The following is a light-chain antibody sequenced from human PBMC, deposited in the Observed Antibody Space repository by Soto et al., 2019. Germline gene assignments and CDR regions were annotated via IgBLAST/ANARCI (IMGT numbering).Light chain of an antibody. CDR2: EVT. Sequence: QSALTQPASVSGSPGQSITISCTGTSSDVGNYNLVSWYQQHPGKAPKVMIYEVTKRPSGVSNRFSASKSGNTASLTISGLQAEDEADYYCCSYAGSSTPDVFGTGTKLTVL. V-gene: IGLV2-23*02. CDR1: SSDVGNYNL. CDR3: CSYAGSSTPDV. J-gene: IGLJ1*01.